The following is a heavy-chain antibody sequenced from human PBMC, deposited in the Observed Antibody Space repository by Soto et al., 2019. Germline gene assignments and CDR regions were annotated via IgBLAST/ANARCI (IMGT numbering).Heavy chain of an antibody. J-gene: IGHJ4*02. CDR3: ARVSRDAYNEHHAQIDC. Sequence: ASVKVSCKASGYTFTSYDINWVRQATGQGLEWMGWMNPNSGNTGYAQKFQGRVTMTRNTSISTAYMELSSLRSEDTAVYYCARVSRDAYNEHHAQIDCWGQGTLVTVSS. V-gene: IGHV1-8*01. CDR1: GYTFTSYD. CDR2: MNPNSGNT. D-gene: IGHD1-1*01.